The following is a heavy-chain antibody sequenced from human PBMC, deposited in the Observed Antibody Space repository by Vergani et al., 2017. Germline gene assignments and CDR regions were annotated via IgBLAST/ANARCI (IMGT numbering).Heavy chain of an antibody. J-gene: IGHJ3*02. CDR3: ARDLPRGGSDAFDI. V-gene: IGHV1-69*01. Sequence: QVQLVQSGAEVKKPGSSVKVSCKASGGTFSSYAISWVRQAPGQGLEGMGGIIPIFGTAKYAQTFQGRVTIAADESTSTAYMELSSLRSEDKAVYYCARDLPRGGSDAFDIWRQGTMVTVSS. D-gene: IGHD3-16*01. CDR1: GGTFSSYA. CDR2: IIPIFGTA.